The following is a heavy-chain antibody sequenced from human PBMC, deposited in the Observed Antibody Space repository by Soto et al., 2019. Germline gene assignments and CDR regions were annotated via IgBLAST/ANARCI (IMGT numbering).Heavy chain of an antibody. CDR2: IYHSGST. CDR3: AREKDYYSSGSYNVKWFDP. Sequence: SETLSLTCAVSGGSISSGGYSWSWIRQPPGKGLEWIGYIYHSGSTYYNPSLKSPVTIAVDTSKNQFTLKLITVTAADTAVYYCAREKDYYSSGSYNVKWFDPWGQGTLVTVSS. J-gene: IGHJ5*02. CDR1: GGSISSGGYS. V-gene: IGHV4-30-2*01. D-gene: IGHD3-10*01.